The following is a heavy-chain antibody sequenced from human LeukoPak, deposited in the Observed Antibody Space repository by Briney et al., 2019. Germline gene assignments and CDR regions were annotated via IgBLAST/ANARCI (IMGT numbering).Heavy chain of an antibody. CDR2: ISGSGGST. J-gene: IGHJ4*02. D-gene: IGHD6-19*01. CDR1: GFTFSSYA. Sequence: GGSLRLSCAASGFTFSSYAMSWVRQAPGKGLEWVSAISGSGGSTYYADSVKGRFTISRDNPKNTLYLQMNSLRAEDTAVYYCAKGSSVAGTGLDYFDYWGQGTLVTVSS. CDR3: AKGSSVAGTGLDYFDY. V-gene: IGHV3-23*01.